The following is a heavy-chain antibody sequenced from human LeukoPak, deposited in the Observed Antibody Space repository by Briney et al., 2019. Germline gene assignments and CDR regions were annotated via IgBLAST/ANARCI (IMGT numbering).Heavy chain of an antibody. CDR3: ARDRARGVVVIRGSLAY. CDR2: INLSGGST. CDR1: GYTFTSYY. J-gene: IGHJ4*02. Sequence: ASVKVSCKASGYTFTSYYMHWVRQAPGQGPEWMGIINLSGGSTSYAQKFQGRVTMTRDTSTSTVYMELSSLRSEDTAVYYCARDRARGVVVIRGSLAYWGQGTLVTVSS. D-gene: IGHD3-22*01. V-gene: IGHV1-46*01.